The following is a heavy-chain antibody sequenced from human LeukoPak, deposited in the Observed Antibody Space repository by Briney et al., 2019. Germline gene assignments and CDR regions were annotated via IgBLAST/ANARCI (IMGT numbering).Heavy chain of an antibody. CDR2: IYYSGST. D-gene: IGHD3-16*02. CDR3: ARRPPGDPLSYYFDY. V-gene: IGHV4-59*12. J-gene: IGHJ4*02. Sequence: PSETLSLTCTVSGGSISSYYWSWIRQPPGKGLEWIGYIYYSGSTNYNPSLKSRVTISVDTSKNQFSLKLSSVTAADTAVYYCARRPPGDPLSYYFDYWGQGTLVTVSS. CDR1: GGSISSYY.